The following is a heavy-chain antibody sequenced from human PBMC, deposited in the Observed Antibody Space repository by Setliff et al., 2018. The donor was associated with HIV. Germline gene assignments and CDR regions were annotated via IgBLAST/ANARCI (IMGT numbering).Heavy chain of an antibody. D-gene: IGHD3-10*01. Sequence: SETLSLTCTVSDGSISRTSYYWGWIRQPPGRGLEWIGSVYYTGSTYYNPSLKSRVTISVDTSKNQFSLKLSSVTAADTAVYYCARQITMVRGVYQPYYYYYMDVWGKGTTVTVSS. V-gene: IGHV4-39*01. CDR2: VYYTGST. CDR1: DGSISRTSYY. CDR3: ARQITMVRGVYQPYYYYYMDV. J-gene: IGHJ6*03.